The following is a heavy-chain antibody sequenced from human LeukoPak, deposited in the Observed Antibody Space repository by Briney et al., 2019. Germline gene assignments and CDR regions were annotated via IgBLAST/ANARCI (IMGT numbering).Heavy chain of an antibody. V-gene: IGHV4-59*01. D-gene: IGHD3-9*01. Sequence: SETLSLTCSVSGDSISSYYWSWIRQPPGKGLEWIGYIYYTGSTTYNPSLKSRVTISADTSKNQLSLRLSTVTAADTAVYYCARVSYYDVLTGYFVGAFDIWGQGTMVTVSS. CDR3: ARVSYYDVLTGYFVGAFDI. CDR1: GDSISSYY. J-gene: IGHJ3*02. CDR2: IYYTGST.